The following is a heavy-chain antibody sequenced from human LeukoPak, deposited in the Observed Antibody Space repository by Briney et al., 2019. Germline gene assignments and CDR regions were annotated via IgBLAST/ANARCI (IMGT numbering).Heavy chain of an antibody. CDR1: GYSISSGYC. V-gene: IGHV4-38-2*02. J-gene: IGHJ4*02. Sequence: SETLSLTCTVSGYSISSGYCWGWIRQPPGKGLEWIGSIYHSGSTYYNPSLKSRVTISVDTSKNQFSLKLSSVTAADTAVYYCARVREFDYWGQGTLVTVSS. CDR3: ARVREFDY. D-gene: IGHD1-26*01. CDR2: IYHSGST.